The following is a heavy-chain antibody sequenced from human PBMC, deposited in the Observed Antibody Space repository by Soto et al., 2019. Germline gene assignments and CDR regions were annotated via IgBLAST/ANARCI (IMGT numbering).Heavy chain of an antibody. CDR1: GFNVSAYT. CDR3: ARWEQPLFDY. V-gene: IGHV3-30-3*01. Sequence: QVKLVESGGGVVQPGRSLRLSCAASGFNVSAYTMHWVRQAPGKGLEWVAVISSDGNHKYYTDSVKGRFTISRDTSTNTLYLQMNCLRAEDTAVYYCARWEQPLFDYWGQGTLVTVSS. CDR2: ISSDGNHK. J-gene: IGHJ4*02. D-gene: IGHD1-26*01.